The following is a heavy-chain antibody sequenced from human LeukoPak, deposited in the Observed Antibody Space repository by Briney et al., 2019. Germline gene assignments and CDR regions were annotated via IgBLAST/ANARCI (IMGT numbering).Heavy chain of an antibody. CDR1: GFTFVSYA. J-gene: IGHJ4*02. Sequence: PGRSLRLSCAPSGFTFVSYAMTWVRQDPGKWLEWVSAINGGGDTTYYADSVKGRFTVSRDRSTNTLFLQMSSLRAEDSGMYYCAKALDTYGYMRFDYWGQGTLVTVSS. CDR2: INGGGDTT. CDR3: AKALDTYGYMRFDY. D-gene: IGHD5-24*01. V-gene: IGHV3-23*01.